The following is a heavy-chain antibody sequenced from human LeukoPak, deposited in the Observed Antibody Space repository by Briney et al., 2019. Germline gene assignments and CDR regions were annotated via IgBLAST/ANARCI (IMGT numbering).Heavy chain of an antibody. CDR1: GGSFSGYY. D-gene: IGHD1-26*01. CDR3: ARDGRFPPEVLPRYFDY. CDR2: INHSGST. J-gene: IGHJ4*02. Sequence: SETLSLTCAVYGGSFSGYYWSWLRQPPGKGLEWIGEINHSGSTNYNPSLKSRVTISVETSKNQFSLKLSSVTAADTAVYYCARDGRFPPEVLPRYFDYWGQGTLVTVSS. V-gene: IGHV4-34*01.